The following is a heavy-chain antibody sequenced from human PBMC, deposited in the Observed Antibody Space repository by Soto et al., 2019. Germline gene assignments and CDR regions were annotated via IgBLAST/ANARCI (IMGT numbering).Heavy chain of an antibody. V-gene: IGHV3-21*06. CDR2: ISSTTNYI. CDR3: VRESEDLTSNFDY. Sequence: GGSLRLSCAASGFTFTRYSMNWVRQAPGKGLEWVSSISSTTNYIYYGDSMKGRFTISRDNAKNSLYLEMNSLRAEDTAVYYCVRESEDLTSNFDYWGQGTLVTVSS. J-gene: IGHJ4*02. CDR1: GFTFTRYS.